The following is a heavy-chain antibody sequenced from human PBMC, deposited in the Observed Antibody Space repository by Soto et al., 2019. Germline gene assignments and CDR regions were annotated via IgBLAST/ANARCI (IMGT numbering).Heavy chain of an antibody. J-gene: IGHJ5*02. CDR1: GGSINSGDYY. D-gene: IGHD1-26*01. V-gene: IGHV4-31*03. CDR3: ARERGPEHHYKWLDP. CDR2: IYYSGST. Sequence: SETLSLTCTVSGGSINSGDYYWSWIRQRPGKGLEWIGYIYYSGSTYYNPSLKSRITISLDTSKNQFSLKLSSVTAADTAVYYCARERGPEHHYKWLDPWGQGSLVTVSS.